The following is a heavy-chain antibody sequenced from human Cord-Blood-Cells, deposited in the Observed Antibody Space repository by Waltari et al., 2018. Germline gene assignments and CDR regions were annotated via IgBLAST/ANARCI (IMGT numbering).Heavy chain of an antibody. CDR2: IYYSGST. V-gene: IGHV4-59*01. Sequence: QVQQQESGPGLEKPSETTSLTCTGSGGSISRYYGSWIRQPPGKGLAWIGYIYYSGSTNYNPSLKSRVTISVDTSKNQFSLKLSSVTAADTAVYYCARANWGAFDIWGQGTMVTVSS. J-gene: IGHJ3*02. CDR3: ARANWGAFDI. D-gene: IGHD7-27*01. CDR1: GGSISRYY.